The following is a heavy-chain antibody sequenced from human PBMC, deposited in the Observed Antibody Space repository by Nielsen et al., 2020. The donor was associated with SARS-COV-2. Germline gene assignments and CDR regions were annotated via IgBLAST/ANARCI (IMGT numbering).Heavy chain of an antibody. J-gene: IGHJ4*02. CDR2: IYYSGTT. CDR1: GGSISSGDYY. Sequence: SETLLSLTCSVSGGSISSGDYYWSWIRQPPGQGLEWIGYIYYSGTTYYNPSLRSRVTISADTSKDQFSLTLTSVTAADTAVYYCARIVIVWGGFDLWGQGTPVTVSS. D-gene: IGHD3-16*01. V-gene: IGHV4-30-4*01. CDR3: ARIVIVWGGFDL.